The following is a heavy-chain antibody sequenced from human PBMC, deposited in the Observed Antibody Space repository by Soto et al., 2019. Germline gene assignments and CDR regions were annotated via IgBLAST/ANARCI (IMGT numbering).Heavy chain of an antibody. CDR1: GYMFTRYW. Sequence: PGESLKISCKGSGYMFTRYWIGWVRQMPGKGLEWMGIIHGGDSNTRYSPSFDGLVTISTDKSINTAYLQWSSLKASDTAMYYCARRITSSTGWDYWGQGTLVTVSS. V-gene: IGHV5-51*01. CDR2: IHGGDSNT. J-gene: IGHJ4*02. CDR3: ARRITSSTGWDY. D-gene: IGHD6-19*01.